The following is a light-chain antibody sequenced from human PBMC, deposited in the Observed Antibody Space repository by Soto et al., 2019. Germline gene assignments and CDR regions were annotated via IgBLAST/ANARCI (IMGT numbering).Light chain of an antibody. Sequence: IQMTQTPSSLRASVGDRVTIPCGASQDISKYLAWYQQKPGTVPKVLIYAASTLQSGVPPRFSGSGSGTDFTLTISSLQPEDVATYYCQKYTSAPLTFGGGTKVAIK. V-gene: IGKV1-27*01. CDR3: QKYTSAPLT. J-gene: IGKJ4*01. CDR2: AAS. CDR1: QDISKY.